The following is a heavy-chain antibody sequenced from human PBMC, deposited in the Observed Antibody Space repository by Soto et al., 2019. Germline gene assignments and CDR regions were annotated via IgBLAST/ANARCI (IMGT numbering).Heavy chain of an antibody. CDR1: GFSLSNARMG. CDR3: ARIREGASMDV. Sequence: QVTLKESGPVLVKPTETLTLTCTVSGFSLSNARMGVSWIRQPPGKALEWLAHIFSNDEKSYSTSLKSSLTISKDTSKSQVVRTMTNIDPVDTATYYCARIREGASMDVWGQGTTVTVSS. V-gene: IGHV2-26*01. J-gene: IGHJ6*02. CDR2: IFSNDEK.